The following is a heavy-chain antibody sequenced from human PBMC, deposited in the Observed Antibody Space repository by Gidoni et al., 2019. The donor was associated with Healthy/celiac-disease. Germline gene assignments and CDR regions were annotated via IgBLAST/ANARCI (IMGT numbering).Heavy chain of an antibody. D-gene: IGHD3-10*01. CDR2: IYYSGST. Sequence: QVQLQESGPGLVKPSETLSLTCTVSGGSISSYYWSWIRQPPGKGLEWIGYIYYSGSTNYNPSLKSRVTISVDTSKNQFSLKLSSVTAADTAVYYCARGKELLWFGESLGGTFDYWGQGTLVTVSS. CDR3: ARGKELLWFGESLGGTFDY. CDR1: GGSISSYY. J-gene: IGHJ4*02. V-gene: IGHV4-59*01.